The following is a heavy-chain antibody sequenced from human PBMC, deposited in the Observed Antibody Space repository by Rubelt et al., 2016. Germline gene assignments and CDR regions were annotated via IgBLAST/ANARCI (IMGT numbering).Heavy chain of an antibody. J-gene: IGHJ4*02. CDR2: ISGSGGST. D-gene: IGHD5-18*01. CDR3: AKGPDTAMVIYLDY. Sequence: EVQLVESGGGLVQPGGSLRLSCAASGFTFSSYAMSWVRQAPGKGLEWVSAISGSGGSTYYADSVKGRFTISRDNSKNSLYLQMNSLRTEDTALYYCAKGPDTAMVIYLDYWGQGTLVTVSS. V-gene: IGHV3-23*04. CDR1: GFTFSSYA.